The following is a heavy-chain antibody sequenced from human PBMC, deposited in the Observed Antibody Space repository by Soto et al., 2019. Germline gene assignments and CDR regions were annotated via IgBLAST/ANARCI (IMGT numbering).Heavy chain of an antibody. V-gene: IGHV4-34*01. CDR3: ARGKGSRYCSSTSCYSVNYYYYMDV. Sequence: SETLSLTCAVYGGSFSGYYWSWIRQPPGKGLEWNGEINHSGSTNYNPSLKSRVTISVDTSKNQFSLKLSSVTAADTAVYYCARGKGSRYCSSTSCYSVNYYYYMDVWGKGTTVTVSS. J-gene: IGHJ6*03. CDR2: INHSGST. CDR1: GGSFSGYY. D-gene: IGHD2-2*02.